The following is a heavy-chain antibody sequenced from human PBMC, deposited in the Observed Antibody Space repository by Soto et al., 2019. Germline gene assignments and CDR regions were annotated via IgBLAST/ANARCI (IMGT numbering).Heavy chain of an antibody. CDR3: ARVLVEVPAAIQIPYFDH. J-gene: IGHJ4*02. D-gene: IGHD2-2*02. CDR1: GFTFSGYT. Sequence: EVQLVESGGGLVKPGGSLRLSCAASGFTFSGYTMNWVRQAPGKGLEWVSSISRSSTNIYYAESVKGRFTISRDNAKSSLCLQMDSLRAEDTAVYYCARVLVEVPAAIQIPYFDHWGQGTLVTVSS. CDR2: ISRSSTNI. V-gene: IGHV3-21*01.